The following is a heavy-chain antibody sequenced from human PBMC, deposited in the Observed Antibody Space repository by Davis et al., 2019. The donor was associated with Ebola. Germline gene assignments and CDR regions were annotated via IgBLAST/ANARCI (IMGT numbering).Heavy chain of an antibody. D-gene: IGHD1-26*01. V-gene: IGHV1-2*04. CDR2: INPNCGGT. CDR3: ARDLSGSYWSPPDY. J-gene: IGHJ4*02. Sequence: AASVTVSCKASAYTFTGYYMHWVRQAPGQGLEWMGWINPNCGGTNYAQKFQGWVTMTRDTSISTAYMELSRLRSDDTAVYYCARDLSGSYWSPPDYWGQGTLVTVSS. CDR1: AYTFTGYY.